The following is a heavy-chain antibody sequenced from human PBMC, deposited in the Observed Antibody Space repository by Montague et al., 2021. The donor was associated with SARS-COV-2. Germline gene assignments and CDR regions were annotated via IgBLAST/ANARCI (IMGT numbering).Heavy chain of an antibody. CDR1: GGSITTYY. D-gene: IGHD4/OR15-4a*01. V-gene: IGHV4-4*07. CDR3: ARDASSANSPANNWFDS. J-gene: IGHJ5*01. Sequence: SETLSLTCSVSGGSITTYYWSWVRQPAGKGLEWIGRLSTSGSTNYNPSXXSRVTMSLDTSKNQVPLKLSSVTAADTAVYYCARDASSANSPANNWFDSWGQGTLVTVSS. CDR2: LSTSGST.